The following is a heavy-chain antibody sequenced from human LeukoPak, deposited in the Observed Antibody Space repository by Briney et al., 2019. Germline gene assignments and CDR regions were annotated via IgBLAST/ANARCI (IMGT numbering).Heavy chain of an antibody. J-gene: IGHJ4*02. Sequence: GESLKISCKGSGYSFTSYWISWVRQMPGKGLEWMGRIDPSDSYTNYSPSFQGHVTISADKSIGTAYLQWSSLKASDTAIYYCARQVEMATITPDFDYWGQGTLVTVSS. CDR3: ARQVEMATITPDFDY. V-gene: IGHV5-10-1*01. CDR1: GYSFTSYW. CDR2: IDPSDSYT. D-gene: IGHD5-24*01.